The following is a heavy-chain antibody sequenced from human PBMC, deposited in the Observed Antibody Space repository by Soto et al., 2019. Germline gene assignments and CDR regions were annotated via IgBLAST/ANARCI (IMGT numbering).Heavy chain of an antibody. Sequence: KPSETLSLTCTVSGGSITGGYYWSWIRQHPGKGPEWIGFINHSGTTSYNLSLKSRVTMSVDTSANQFSLRLNSVTAADTAVYYCARGGASSQWFDPWGQGTLVTVSS. J-gene: IGHJ5*02. CDR1: GGSITGGYY. CDR3: ARGGASSQWFDP. CDR2: INHSGTT. D-gene: IGHD2-15*01. V-gene: IGHV4-31*03.